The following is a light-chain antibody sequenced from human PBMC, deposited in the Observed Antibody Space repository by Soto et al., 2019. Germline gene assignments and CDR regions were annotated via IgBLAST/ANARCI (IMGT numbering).Light chain of an antibody. V-gene: IGLV1-40*01. Sequence: QSVLTQPPSVSEAPGXXVTISCTXXXXXIGAGYEAHWYQQVPGTAPKLLIYENNNRPSGVPDRFSGSKSGTSASLAITGLQAEDEAEYYCQSYDSSLSGYVFGTGTKLTVL. CDR1: XXXIGAGYE. CDR2: ENN. J-gene: IGLJ1*01. CDR3: QSYDSSLSGYV.